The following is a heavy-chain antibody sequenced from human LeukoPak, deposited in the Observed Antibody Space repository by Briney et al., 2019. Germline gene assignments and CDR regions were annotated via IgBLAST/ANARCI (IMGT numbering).Heavy chain of an antibody. CDR1: GYTFTVYY. CDR3: ARAHCGGDCYLFDY. D-gene: IGHD2-21*02. CDR2: INPNSGGT. J-gene: IGHJ4*02. V-gene: IGHV1-2*06. Sequence: ASVKVSCKASGYTFTVYYMHWVRQASGQGLEWMGRINPNSGGTNYAQKFQGRVTMTRDTSISTAYMELSRLRSDDTAVYYCARAHCGGDCYLFDYWGQGTLVTVSS.